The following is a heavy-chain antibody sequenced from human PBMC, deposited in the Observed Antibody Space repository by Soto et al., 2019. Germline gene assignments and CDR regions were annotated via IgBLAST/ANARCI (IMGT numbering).Heavy chain of an antibody. CDR2: INPNSGGT. CDR3: ARETGDSSAFFYGMDF. Sequence: ASVKVSCKASGYTFTGYYMHWVRQAPEQGLEWMGWINPNSGGTDYAQKFQGRVTMARDTSSTTASMELSRLRSDDTAVYYCARETGDSSAFFYGMDFWGQGTTVTVSS. J-gene: IGHJ6*02. V-gene: IGHV1-2*02. D-gene: IGHD6-19*01. CDR1: GYTFTGYY.